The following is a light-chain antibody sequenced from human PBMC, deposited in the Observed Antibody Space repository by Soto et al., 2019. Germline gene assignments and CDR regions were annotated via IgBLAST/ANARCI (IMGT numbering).Light chain of an antibody. V-gene: IGLV2-23*02. CDR3: AVV. CDR2: EVI. Sequence: QSVLTQPASVSGSPGQSITISCTGTSSDVGNYNLVSWYQQHPGTAPKLIIYEVIKRPSGVSNRFSGSKSGNTASLTISGLQAEDEADCTSAVVFGGGTKLTVL. CDR1: SSDVGNYNL. J-gene: IGLJ2*01.